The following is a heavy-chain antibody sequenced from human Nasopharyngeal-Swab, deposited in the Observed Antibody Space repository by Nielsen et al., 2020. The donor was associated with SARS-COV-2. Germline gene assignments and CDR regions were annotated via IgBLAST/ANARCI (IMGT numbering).Heavy chain of an antibody. Sequence: SVKVSCKASGYTFTSYDINWVRQATGQGLEWMGWVNPNSGDTGYAPNFQGRVTITRDTSISTVYMELSSLRSEDTAVYYCARDYGGNSGWFDPWGQGTLVTVSS. J-gene: IGHJ5*02. V-gene: IGHV1-8*03. CDR2: VNPNSGDT. D-gene: IGHD4-23*01. CDR1: GYTFTSYD. CDR3: ARDYGGNSGWFDP.